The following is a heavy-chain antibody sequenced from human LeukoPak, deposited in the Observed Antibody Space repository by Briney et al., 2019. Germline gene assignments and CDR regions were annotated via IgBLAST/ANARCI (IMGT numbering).Heavy chain of an antibody. V-gene: IGHV3-20*04. D-gene: IGHD6-19*01. Sequence: GGSLRLSCAASGFTFDDYGMSWVRQAPGKGLEWVSGINWNGGSTGYADSVKGRFTISRDNAKNSLYLQMNSLRAEDTALYYCATRGTYSSGWDLDYWGQGTLVTVSS. J-gene: IGHJ4*02. CDR1: GFTFDDYG. CDR3: ATRGTYSSGWDLDY. CDR2: INWNGGST.